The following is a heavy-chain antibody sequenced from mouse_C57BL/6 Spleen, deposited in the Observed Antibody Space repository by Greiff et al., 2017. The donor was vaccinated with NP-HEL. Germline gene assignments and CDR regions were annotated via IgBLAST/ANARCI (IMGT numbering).Heavy chain of an antibody. J-gene: IGHJ2*01. CDR1: GYAFSSSW. D-gene: IGHD2-5*01. CDR3: ARYGFYSNYDFDY. V-gene: IGHV1-82*01. Sequence: VKLMESGPELVKPGASVKISCKASGYAFSSSWMNWVKQRPGKGLEWIGRIYPGDGDTNYNGKFKGKATLTADKSSSPAYMQLSSLTSEDSAVYFCARYGFYSNYDFDYWGQGTTLTVSS. CDR2: IYPGDGDT.